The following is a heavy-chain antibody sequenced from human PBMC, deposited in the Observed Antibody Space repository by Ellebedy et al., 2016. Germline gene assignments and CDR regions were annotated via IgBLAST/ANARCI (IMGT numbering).Heavy chain of an antibody. D-gene: IGHD2-8*01. V-gene: IGHV4-59*12. CDR3: AKGYCTNGVCSDY. J-gene: IGHJ4*02. CDR2: MYYSGST. Sequence: SETLSLXXTVSGGSISSYYWSWIRQPPGKGLEWIGYMYYSGSTNYNPSLKSRVTITVDTSKNQFSLKLSSVTAADTAVYYCAKGYCTNGVCSDYWGQGTLVTVSS. CDR1: GGSISSYY.